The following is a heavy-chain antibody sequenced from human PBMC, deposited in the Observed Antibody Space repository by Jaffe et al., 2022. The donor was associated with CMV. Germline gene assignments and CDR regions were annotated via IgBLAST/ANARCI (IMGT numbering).Heavy chain of an antibody. Sequence: EVQLVQSGAEVKKPGESLRISCKGSGYRFASYWITWVRQMPGKGLEWIALIDPSDSYVNYSPSFQGHVTVSADKSISTAYLQWSSLKASDTAMYYCARHVRDCGRGSCYDWLDSWGQGTLVTVSS. CDR1: GYRFASYW. D-gene: IGHD2-15*01. J-gene: IGHJ5*01. CDR3: ARHVRDCGRGSCYDWLDS. V-gene: IGHV5-10-1*03. CDR2: IDPSDSYV.